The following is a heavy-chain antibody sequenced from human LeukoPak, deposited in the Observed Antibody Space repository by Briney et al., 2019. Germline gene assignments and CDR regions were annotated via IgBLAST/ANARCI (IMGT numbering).Heavy chain of an antibody. J-gene: IGHJ4*02. Sequence: SETLSLTCTVSGGSISSYYWSWIRQPPGKGLEWIGYIYYTGTTNYNPSLKSRVTISVDTSKNQFSLRLSSVTAADTAVYYCASKSSDHGELRFDHWGQGTLVTVSS. V-gene: IGHV4-59*01. CDR3: ASKSSDHGELRFDH. D-gene: IGHD4-17*01. CDR1: GGSISSYY. CDR2: IYYTGTT.